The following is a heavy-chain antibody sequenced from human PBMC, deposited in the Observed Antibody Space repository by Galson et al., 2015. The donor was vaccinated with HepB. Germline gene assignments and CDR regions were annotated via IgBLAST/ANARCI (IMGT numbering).Heavy chain of an antibody. CDR3: AKSLIIGSYYGSDDY. J-gene: IGHJ4*02. V-gene: IGHV3-23*01. CDR1: GLTFSSYA. D-gene: IGHD1-26*01. Sequence: SLRLSCAASGLTFSSYAMSWVRQAPGKGLEWVSAISGSGGSTYYADSVKGRFTISRDNSKNTLYLQMNSLRAEDTAVYYCAKSLIIGSYYGSDDYWGQGTLVTVSS. CDR2: ISGSGGST.